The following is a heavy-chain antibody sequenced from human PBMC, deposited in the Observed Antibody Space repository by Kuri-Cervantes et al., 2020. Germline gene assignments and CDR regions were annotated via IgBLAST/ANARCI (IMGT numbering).Heavy chain of an antibody. CDR3: ARVRGGTRSYYYMDV. J-gene: IGHJ6*03. D-gene: IGHD1-1*01. CDR1: GGSFSDYY. CDR2: IYYSGST. Sequence: SETLSLTCAVYGGSFSDYYWSWIRQPPGKGLEWIGYIYYSGSTYYNPSLKSRVTMSVDKSKNQVSLKLRSVTAADTALYFCARVRGGTRSYYYMDVWGKGTRVTVSS. V-gene: IGHV4-34*01.